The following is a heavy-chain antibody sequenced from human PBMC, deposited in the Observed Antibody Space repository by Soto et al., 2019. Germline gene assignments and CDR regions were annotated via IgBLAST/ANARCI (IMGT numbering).Heavy chain of an antibody. CDR3: ATDLSRTAAAGIEFDY. V-gene: IGHV1-24*01. Sequence: VASVKVSCKVSGYTLTELSMHWVRQAPGKGLEWMGGFDPEDGETIYAQKFQGRVTMTEDTSTDTAYMELSSLRSEDTAVYYCATDLSRTAAAGIEFDYWGQGTLVTVSS. D-gene: IGHD6-13*01. CDR1: GYTLTELS. J-gene: IGHJ4*02. CDR2: FDPEDGET.